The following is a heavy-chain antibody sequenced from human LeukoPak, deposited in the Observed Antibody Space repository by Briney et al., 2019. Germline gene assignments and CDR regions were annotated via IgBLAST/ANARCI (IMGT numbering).Heavy chain of an antibody. CDR3: ARPVDTAMELDY. CDR1: GFTFSSYS. CDR2: ISSSSSYI. D-gene: IGHD5-18*01. J-gene: IGHJ4*02. Sequence: GGSLRLSCAASGFTFSSYSMNWVRQAPGKGLEWVSSISSSSSYIYYADSVKGRFTISRDNAKNSLYLQMISLRAEDTAVYYCARPVDTAMELDYWGQGTLVTVSS. V-gene: IGHV3-21*01.